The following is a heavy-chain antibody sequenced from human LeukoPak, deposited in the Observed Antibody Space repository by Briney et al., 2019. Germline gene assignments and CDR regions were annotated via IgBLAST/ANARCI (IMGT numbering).Heavy chain of an antibody. J-gene: IGHJ6*03. CDR1: GFTFSSYS. Sequence: PGRSLRLSCAAYGFTFSSYSMSWVRHAPGKGLEWVANIKQDGSEKNYVGSVKGRFTIARDNAKNSLYLQMNSLRAEDTGVYYCARSSITMVRGVIKSTTSWYHYYNMDVWGKGTTVTVSS. D-gene: IGHD3-10*01. CDR3: ARSSITMVRGVIKSTTSWYHYYNMDV. V-gene: IGHV3-7*01. CDR2: IKQDGSEK.